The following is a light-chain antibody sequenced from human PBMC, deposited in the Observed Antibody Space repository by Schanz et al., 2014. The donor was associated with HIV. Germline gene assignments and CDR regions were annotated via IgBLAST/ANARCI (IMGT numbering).Light chain of an antibody. J-gene: IGKJ5*01. CDR3: QQYNDWPPIT. CDR2: GAS. CDR1: QSISSNY. V-gene: IGKV3-20*01. Sequence: EIVLTQSPGTLSLSPGERATLSCRASQSISSNYLNWYQQKLGQAPRLLIYGASSRATGIPARFSGSGSGTDFPLTISSLEPEDFADDYCQQYNDWPPITFGQGTRLEIK.